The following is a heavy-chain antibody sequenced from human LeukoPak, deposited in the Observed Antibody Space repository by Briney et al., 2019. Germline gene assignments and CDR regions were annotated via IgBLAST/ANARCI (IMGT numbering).Heavy chain of an antibody. CDR1: GGSISSGGYS. D-gene: IGHD6-13*01. J-gene: IGHJ5*02. CDR3: AGSIAAAGTAGEDWFDP. Sequence: SVTLSLTCAVSGGSISSGGYSWSWIRQPPGKGLEWIGYIYHSGSTYYNPSLKSRVTISVDRSKNQFSLKLSSVTAADTAVYYCAGSIAAAGTAGEDWFDPWGQGTLVTVSS. V-gene: IGHV4-30-2*01. CDR2: IYHSGST.